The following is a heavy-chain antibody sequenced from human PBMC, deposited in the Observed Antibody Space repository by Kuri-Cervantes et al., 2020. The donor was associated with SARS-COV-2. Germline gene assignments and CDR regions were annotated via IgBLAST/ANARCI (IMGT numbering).Heavy chain of an antibody. J-gene: IGHJ6*04. Sequence: GGSLRLSCAASGFTFSSYGMHWVRQAPGKGLEWVAVIWYGGSNKYYADSVKGRFTISRDNSKNTLYLQMNSLRAEDTAVYYFAKDTSLIAEGVLDVWGKGTTVTVSS. CDR3: AKDTSLIAEGVLDV. CDR2: IWYGGSNK. V-gene: IGHV3-30*02. D-gene: IGHD6-13*01. CDR1: GFTFSSYG.